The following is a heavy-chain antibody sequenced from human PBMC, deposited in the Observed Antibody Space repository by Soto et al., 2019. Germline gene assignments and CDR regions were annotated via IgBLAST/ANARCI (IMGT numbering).Heavy chain of an antibody. D-gene: IGHD1-26*01. V-gene: IGHV3-30*03. CDR3: ARRSGSVFDY. Sequence: PGGSLRLSCVASGFSFSSQAMHWVRQAPGKGLEWVAMISYDGTDEYYADSVKGRFTISRDNSKNAVYLQMNSLRAEDTAVYYCARRSGSVFDYWGQGTLVTVSS. CDR2: ISYDGTDE. CDR1: GFSFSSQA. J-gene: IGHJ4*02.